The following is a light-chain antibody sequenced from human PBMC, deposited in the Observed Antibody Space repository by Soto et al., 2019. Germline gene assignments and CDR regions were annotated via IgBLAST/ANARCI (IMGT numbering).Light chain of an antibody. CDR3: QQSYNTPQT. J-gene: IGKJ1*01. CDR2: ATD. V-gene: IGKV1-39*01. CDR1: QTITND. Sequence: DIQTTQSPSSPSSSVGDMLTITCGASQTITNDLNWYQQQSGKAPKLLIYATDTLQSGVPSRFSGSGSGTDCTLTISSLQPEDFATYYCQQSYNTPQTFGQGTKVDIK.